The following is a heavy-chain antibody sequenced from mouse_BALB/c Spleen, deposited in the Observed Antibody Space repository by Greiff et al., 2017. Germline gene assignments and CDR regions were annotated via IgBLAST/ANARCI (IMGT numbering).Heavy chain of an antibody. CDR2: ISSGGST. CDR1: GFTFSSYA. CDR3: ARAIYYDYEGTYAMDY. J-gene: IGHJ4*01. Sequence: EVKLMESGGGLVKPGGSLKLSCAASGFTFSSYAMSWVRQTPEKRLEWVASISSGGSTYYPDSVKGRFTISRDNARNILYLQMSSLRSEDTAMYYCARAIYYDYEGTYAMDYWGQGTSVTVSS. V-gene: IGHV5-6-5*01. D-gene: IGHD2-4*01.